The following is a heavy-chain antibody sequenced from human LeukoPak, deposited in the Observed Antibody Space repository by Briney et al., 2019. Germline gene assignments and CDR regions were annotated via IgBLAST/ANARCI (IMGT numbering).Heavy chain of an antibody. V-gene: IGHV4-30-2*01. CDR3: ARVNKSRRFDP. CDR1: GGSISSGGYY. J-gene: IGHJ5*02. Sequence: SETLSLTCTVSGGSISSGGYYWSWIRQPPGKGLGWIGYTYHSGSTYYNPSLKSRVTISVDRSKNQFSLKLSSVTAADTAVYYCARVNKSRRFDPWGQGTLVTVSS. CDR2: TYHSGST. D-gene: IGHD1/OR15-1a*01.